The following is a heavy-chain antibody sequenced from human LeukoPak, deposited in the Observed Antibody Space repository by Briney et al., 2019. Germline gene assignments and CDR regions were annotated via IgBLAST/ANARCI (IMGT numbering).Heavy chain of an antibody. CDR3: ARDPYEIVATPYYFDY. Sequence: GGSLRLSCAASGFTFSSYWMSWVRQAPGKGLEWVSSISSSSSYIYYADSVKGRFTISRDNAKNSLYLQMNSLRAEDTAVYYCARDPYEIVATPYYFDYWGQGTLVTVSS. CDR2: ISSSSSYI. D-gene: IGHD5-12*01. J-gene: IGHJ4*02. V-gene: IGHV3-21*01. CDR1: GFTFSSYW.